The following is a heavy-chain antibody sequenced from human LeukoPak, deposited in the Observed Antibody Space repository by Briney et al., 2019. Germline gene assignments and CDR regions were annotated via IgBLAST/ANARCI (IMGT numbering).Heavy chain of an antibody. CDR1: GGSISSYC. Sequence: SETLSLTCTVSGGSISSYCWSWIRQAPGEGLEWIGYVYYTGSTYYNPSLKSRVSISVDTSKNQFSLELRSVTAADTAVYYCARERCGSTTCYFDYWGQGTLVTVSS. V-gene: IGHV4-59*12. CDR2: VYYTGST. J-gene: IGHJ4*02. CDR3: ARERCGSTTCYFDY. D-gene: IGHD2-2*01.